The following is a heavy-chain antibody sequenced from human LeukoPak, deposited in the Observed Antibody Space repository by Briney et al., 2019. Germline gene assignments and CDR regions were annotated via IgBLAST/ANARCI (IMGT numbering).Heavy chain of an antibody. CDR3: ARDSSGYRADEYYFDY. CDR1: GGTFHSYA. J-gene: IGHJ4*02. D-gene: IGHD3-22*01. V-gene: IGHV1-69*13. CDR2: IIPIFGTA. Sequence: ASVKVSCKASGGTFHSYAISWVRQAPGQGLEWMGGIIPIFGTANYAQKFQGRVTITADESTSTAYMELSSLRSEDTAVYYCARDSSGYRADEYYFDYWGQGTLVTVSS.